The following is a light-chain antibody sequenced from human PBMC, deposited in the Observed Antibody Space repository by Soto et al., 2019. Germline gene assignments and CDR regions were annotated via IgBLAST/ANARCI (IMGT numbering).Light chain of an antibody. CDR3: QHYGSSLWT. Sequence: EIVLTQSPGTLSVSPGERATLSCRASQSVSSSYLAWYQQKPGQAPRLLIYGASSRATGIPDRFSGSGSGTDFTLTIRRLEPEDFAVYYCQHYGSSLWTFGQGTKVDIK. CDR2: GAS. V-gene: IGKV3-20*01. CDR1: QSVSSSY. J-gene: IGKJ1*01.